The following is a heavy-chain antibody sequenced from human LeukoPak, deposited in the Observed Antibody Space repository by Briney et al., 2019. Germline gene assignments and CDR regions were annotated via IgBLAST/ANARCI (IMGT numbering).Heavy chain of an antibody. J-gene: IGHJ4*02. CDR1: GGSVSSGGFY. V-gene: IGHV4-61*08. CDR2: IYYSGST. D-gene: IGHD5-18*01. CDR3: ARGDDYSYAVDY. Sequence: SETLSLTCAVSGGSVSSGGFYWSWIRQPPGKGLEWIGYIYYSGSTNYNPSLKSRVTMSVDSSKTQFSLRLRSVTAADTAVYYCARGDDYSYAVDYWGQRTLVTASS.